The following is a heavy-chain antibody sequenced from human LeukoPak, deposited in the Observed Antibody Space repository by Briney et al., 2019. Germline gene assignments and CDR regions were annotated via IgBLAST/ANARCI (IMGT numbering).Heavy chain of an antibody. J-gene: IGHJ5*02. CDR3: ARGRSGGDWFDP. V-gene: IGHV4-59*01. CDR2: IHDSGST. Sequence: SETLSLTCAVSGGSIGSYYWSWIRQPPGKGLEWIGYIHDSGSTKYNPSLKSRVTMSVDTSRHHLSLILTSVTAADAAVYYWARGRSGGDWFDPWGQGTLVTVSS. D-gene: IGHD3-10*01. CDR1: GGSIGSYY.